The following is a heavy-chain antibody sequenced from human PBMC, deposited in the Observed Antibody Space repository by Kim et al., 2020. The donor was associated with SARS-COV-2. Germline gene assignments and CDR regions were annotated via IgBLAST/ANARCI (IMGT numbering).Heavy chain of an antibody. Sequence: ASVKVSCKASGFPLTGFYMHWVRQAPGQGLEWMSITHPSGDKTIYAQKFQGRVTMTRDTSTNTIYMELSSLRSEDTATYYCARGGQLNFDDDEGLDYCG. CDR1: GFPLTGFY. J-gene: IGHJ4*01. D-gene: IGHD3-9*01. CDR3: ARGGQLNFDDDEGLDY. CDR2: THPSGDKT. V-gene: IGHV1-46*01.